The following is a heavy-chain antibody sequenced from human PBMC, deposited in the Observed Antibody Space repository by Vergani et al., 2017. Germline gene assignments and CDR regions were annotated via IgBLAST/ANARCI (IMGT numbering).Heavy chain of an antibody. CDR2: MYHSGST. CDR3: GRVADFYGLGSRLLDL. Sequence: QVQLQESGPGLVKPSETLSLTCSVSGGYMSGHYWSWIRQPPGKELEWIGYMYHSGSTNYNPSLETRVTISGDTSKNQFSLKLNSVTAADTAVYYCGRVADFYGLGSRLLDLWGEGSLGTVFS. CDR1: GGYMSGHY. J-gene: IGHJ5*02. V-gene: IGHV4-59*11. D-gene: IGHD3-10*01.